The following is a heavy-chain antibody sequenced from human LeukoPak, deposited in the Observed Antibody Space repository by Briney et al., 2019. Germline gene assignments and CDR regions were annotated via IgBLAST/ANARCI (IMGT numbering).Heavy chain of an antibody. V-gene: IGHV3-7*03. CDR2: IKQDGSDT. D-gene: IGHD5-12*01. J-gene: IGHJ4*02. Sequence: PGGSLRLSCAVSGFTFSSCWMTWVRQAPGKGLEWVANIKQDGSDTYSVDSVKGRFTISRDNAKNSLYLEMNSLRVEDTAVYYCATSGYSGYGIDYWGQGTLVAVSS. CDR3: ATSGYSGYGIDY. CDR1: GFTFSSCW.